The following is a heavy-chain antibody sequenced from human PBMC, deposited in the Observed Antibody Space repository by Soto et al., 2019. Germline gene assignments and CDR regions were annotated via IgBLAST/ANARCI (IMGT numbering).Heavy chain of an antibody. CDR1: GFTFSSYA. J-gene: IGHJ5*02. V-gene: IGHV3-23*01. D-gene: IGHD2-2*01. Sequence: GGSLRLSCAASGFTFSSYAMRWVSKDQGKGLEWVSAISGSGGSTYYADSVKGRFTISRDNSKNTLYLQMNSLRAEDTAVYYCAKDNPSDIVVVPAAPAAWGQGTLVTVSS. CDR2: ISGSGGST. CDR3: AKDNPSDIVVVPAAPAA.